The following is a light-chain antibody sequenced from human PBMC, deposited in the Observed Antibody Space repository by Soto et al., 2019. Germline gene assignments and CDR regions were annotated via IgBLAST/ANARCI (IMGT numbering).Light chain of an antibody. CDR1: QSISSW. Sequence: DIQMTQSPSTLSASVGDRVTITCRASQSISSWLAWYQQKPGKAPKLLIYKASSLESGVPSRFSGSGSGTECTLTVSSVQPDDFATYYCQQYNSYLSTFGQGTKVEIK. CDR3: QQYNSYLST. V-gene: IGKV1-5*03. CDR2: KAS. J-gene: IGKJ1*01.